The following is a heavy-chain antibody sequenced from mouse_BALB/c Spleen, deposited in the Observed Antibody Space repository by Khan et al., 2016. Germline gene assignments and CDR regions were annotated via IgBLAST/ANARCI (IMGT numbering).Heavy chain of an antibody. Sequence: QVQLQQPGTELVRPGASVKLSCKASGYSFTRYWMNWVKQRPGQGLEWIGMIHPSDSESRLNQKFKDKATLTVDNSSSIAYMQLSSPTSEDSAVYCCTRSADGNHPYCAMDYWGQGTSGTVSS. CDR3: TRSADGNHPYCAMDY. CDR2: IHPSDSES. D-gene: IGHD2-1*01. V-gene: IGHV1-61*01. CDR1: GYSFTRYW. J-gene: IGHJ4*01.